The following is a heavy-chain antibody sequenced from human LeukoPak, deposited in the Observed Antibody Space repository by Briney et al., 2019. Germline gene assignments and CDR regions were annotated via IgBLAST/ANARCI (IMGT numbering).Heavy chain of an antibody. CDR1: GGTFSSYA. Sequence: ASVKVSCKASGGTFSSYAISWVRQAPGQGLEWMGGIIPIFGTANYAQKFQGRVKITADKSTSTAYMELSSLRSEDTAVYYCASQYYYGSGSYSYWGQGTLVTVSS. D-gene: IGHD3-10*01. V-gene: IGHV1-69*06. CDR2: IIPIFGTA. J-gene: IGHJ4*02. CDR3: ASQYYYGSGSYSY.